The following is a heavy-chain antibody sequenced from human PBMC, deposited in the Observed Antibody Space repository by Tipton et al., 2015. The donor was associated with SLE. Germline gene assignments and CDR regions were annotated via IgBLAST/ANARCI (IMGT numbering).Heavy chain of an antibody. CDR1: GFTVSSNY. D-gene: IGHD3-10*01. CDR2: ISSSSSTI. CDR3: ARDHPTMVRGVQAFDI. Sequence: GSLRLSCAASGFTVSSNYMSWVRQAPGKGLEWVSYISSSSSTIYYADSVKGRFTISRDNAKNSLYLQMNSLRAEDTAVYYCARDHPTMVRGVQAFDIWGQGPLVTVSS. J-gene: IGHJ4*02. V-gene: IGHV3-48*01.